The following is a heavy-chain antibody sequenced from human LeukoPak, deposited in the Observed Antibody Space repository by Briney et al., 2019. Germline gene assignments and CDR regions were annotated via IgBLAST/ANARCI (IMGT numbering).Heavy chain of an antibody. CDR1: GYTFTGYY. Sequence: ASVKVSCKASGYTFTGYYMHWVRQAPGQGLEWMGWINPNSGGTNYAQKFQGRVTMTRDTFISTAYMELSRLRSDDTAVYYCAIYVDTAMVIDSWGQGTLVTVSS. V-gene: IGHV1-2*02. CDR3: AIYVDTAMVIDS. CDR2: INPNSGGT. D-gene: IGHD5-18*01. J-gene: IGHJ5*01.